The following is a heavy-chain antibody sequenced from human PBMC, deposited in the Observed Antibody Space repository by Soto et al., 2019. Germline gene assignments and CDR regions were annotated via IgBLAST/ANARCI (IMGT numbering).Heavy chain of an antibody. D-gene: IGHD3-10*01. CDR1: GGSISSSSYY. V-gene: IGHV4-39*01. CDR2: IYYSGST. CDR3: ARLVSPVTMVRGVHFDY. J-gene: IGHJ4*02. Sequence: PSETLSLTCTVSGGSISSSSYYWGWIRQPPGKGLEWIGSIYYSGSTYYNPSLKSRVTISVDTSKNQFSLKLSSVTAADTAVYYCARLVSPVTMVRGVHFDYWGQGTLVTSPQ.